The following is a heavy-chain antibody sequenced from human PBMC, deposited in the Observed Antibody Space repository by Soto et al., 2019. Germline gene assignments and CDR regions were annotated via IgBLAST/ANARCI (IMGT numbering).Heavy chain of an antibody. D-gene: IGHD3-22*01. CDR3: GREYFDIRGTPPGD. CDR2: INPGGGYT. Sequence: ASVKVSCKTSVYTFTHYYMHWVRLAPGQGLEWMGVINPGGGYTTYAQKFQGRVTMTRDTSTSTVYMELSSLKSEDTAVYYSGREYFDIRGTPPGDWGHGTLVTVSS. CDR1: VYTFTHYY. J-gene: IGHJ4*01. V-gene: IGHV1-46*01.